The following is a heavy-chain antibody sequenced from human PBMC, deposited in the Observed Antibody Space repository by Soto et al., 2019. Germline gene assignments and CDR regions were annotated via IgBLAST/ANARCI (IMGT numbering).Heavy chain of an antibody. CDR3: ARDLGGSNWFDP. D-gene: IGHD3-16*01. Sequence: LTCTVSGGSISSSDYYWSWIRQPPGKGLEWIGYIYYSGSTYYNPSLKSRVTISVDTSKNQFSLKLSSVTAADTAVYYCARDLGGSNWFDPWGQGTLVTVSS. V-gene: IGHV4-30-4*01. CDR2: IYYSGST. CDR1: GGSISSSDYY. J-gene: IGHJ5*02.